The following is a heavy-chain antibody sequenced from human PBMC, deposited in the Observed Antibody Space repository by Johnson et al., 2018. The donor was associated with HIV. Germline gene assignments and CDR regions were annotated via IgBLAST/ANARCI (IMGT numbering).Heavy chain of an antibody. V-gene: IGHV3-15*01. D-gene: IGHD1-26*01. Sequence: LEWVGRIKSKTDGGTTDYAAPVKGRFTISRDDSKNTLYLQMNSLKTEDTAVYYCARDRLSGSYYVGNAFDIWGQGTMVTVSS. CDR3: ARDRLSGSYYVGNAFDI. J-gene: IGHJ3*02. CDR2: IKSKTDGGTT.